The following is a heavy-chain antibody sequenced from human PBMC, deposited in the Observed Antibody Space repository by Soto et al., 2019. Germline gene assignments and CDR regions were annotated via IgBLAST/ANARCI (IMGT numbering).Heavy chain of an antibody. D-gene: IGHD3-3*01. CDR2: IYPGDSDT. CDR3: ARVSTIFGVVEENWFDP. V-gene: IGHV5-51*01. J-gene: IGHJ5*02. Sequence: GGSLRLSCKGSGYSFTSYWIGWVRQMPGKGLEWMGIIYPGDSDTRYSPSFQGQVTISADKSISTAYLQWSSLKASDTAMYYCARVSTIFGVVEENWFDPWGQGTLVTVSS. CDR1: GYSFTSYW.